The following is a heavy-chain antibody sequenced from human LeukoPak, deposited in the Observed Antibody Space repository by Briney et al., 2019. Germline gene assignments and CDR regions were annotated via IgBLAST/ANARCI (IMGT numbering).Heavy chain of an antibody. D-gene: IGHD6-13*01. Sequence: SETLSLTCSVSGASISTYYWSWIRQPPEKGLEWIGYIHYSESTSYNPSLKSRVTMSVDASNDQFSLKVSSVAAADTAVYYCARGGSSWYADYWGQGTLVTVSS. CDR2: IHYSEST. J-gene: IGHJ4*02. CDR1: GASISTYY. CDR3: ARGGSSWYADY. V-gene: IGHV4-59*01.